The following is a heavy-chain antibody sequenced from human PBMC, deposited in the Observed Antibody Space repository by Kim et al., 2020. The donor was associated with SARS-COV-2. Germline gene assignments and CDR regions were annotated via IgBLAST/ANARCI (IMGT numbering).Heavy chain of an antibody. Sequence: LSLSCAASKFTFSSSWMNWVRQAPGKGLEWVANIKQDGSEKYYVDSVKGRFTISRDNAKNSLYLQMNSLRPEDTAVYYCARTFVDASGAYYRPLDYWGQGTLGTVSS. J-gene: IGHJ4*02. V-gene: IGHV3-7*01. CDR2: IKQDGSEK. CDR1: KFTFSSSW. D-gene: IGHD3-10*01. CDR3: ARTFVDASGAYYRPLDY.